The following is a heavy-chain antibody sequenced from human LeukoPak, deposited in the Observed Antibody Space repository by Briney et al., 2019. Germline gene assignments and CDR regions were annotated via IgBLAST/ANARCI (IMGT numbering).Heavy chain of an antibody. V-gene: IGHV3-9*01. Sequence: GRSLRLSCAASGFTFDDYAMHWVRQAPGRGLEWVSGISWNSGNIGYADSVKGRFTISRDNAKNSLYLQMNSLRAEDTALYYCAKTDGYNYGTVDYWGQGTLVTVSS. CDR2: ISWNSGNI. J-gene: IGHJ4*02. CDR1: GFTFDDYA. D-gene: IGHD5-24*01. CDR3: AKTDGYNYGTVDY.